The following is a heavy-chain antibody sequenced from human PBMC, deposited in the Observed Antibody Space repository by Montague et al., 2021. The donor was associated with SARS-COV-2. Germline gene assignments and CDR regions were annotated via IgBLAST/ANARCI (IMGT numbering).Heavy chain of an antibody. V-gene: IGHV4-59*08. D-gene: IGHD6-19*01. Sequence: SETLSLTCTVSGGSISSYYWSWIRQPPGKGLGWIGYIYYSGSTNYNPSLKSRVTISVDTSKNQFSLKLSSVTAADTAVYYCARHAPHSSGFVHRLSFDYWGQGTLVTVSS. CDR3: ARHAPHSSGFVHRLSFDY. J-gene: IGHJ4*02. CDR2: IYYSGST. CDR1: GGSISSYY.